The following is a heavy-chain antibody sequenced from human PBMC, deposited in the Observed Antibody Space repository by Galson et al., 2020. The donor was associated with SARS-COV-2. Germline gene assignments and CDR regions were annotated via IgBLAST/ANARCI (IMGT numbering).Heavy chain of an antibody. V-gene: IGHV1-18*01. CDR2: ISAYNGNT. CDR3: ARGPAAIDAFDI. J-gene: IGHJ3*02. Sequence: ASVNVSCKSSGYTFTSYRISWVRQAPAQGLEWMGWISAYNGNTNYAQKLQGRVTMTTDTSTRTAYMELRRLRGDDTAVYYCARGPAAIDAFDIWGQGTMVTVSS. D-gene: IGHD2-2*01. CDR1: GYTFTSYR.